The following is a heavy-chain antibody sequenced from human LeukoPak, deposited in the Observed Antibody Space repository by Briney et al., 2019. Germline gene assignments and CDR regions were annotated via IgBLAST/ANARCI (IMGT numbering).Heavy chain of an antibody. D-gene: IGHD6-13*01. CDR3: ARARTLIAAADGIGFDAFDI. Sequence: AGGSLRLSCAASGFTFSSYEMNWVRQAPGKGLEWVSYISSSGSTIYYADSVKGRFTISRDNAKNSLYLQMNSLRAEDTAVYYCARARTLIAAADGIGFDAFDIWGQGTMVTVSS. J-gene: IGHJ3*02. V-gene: IGHV3-48*03. CDR2: ISSSGSTI. CDR1: GFTFSSYE.